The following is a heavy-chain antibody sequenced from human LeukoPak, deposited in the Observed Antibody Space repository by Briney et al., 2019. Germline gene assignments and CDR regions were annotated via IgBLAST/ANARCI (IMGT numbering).Heavy chain of an antibody. V-gene: IGHV4-59*01. Sequence: SETLSLTCTVSGGSISSYYWSWIRKPPGKGLEWIGYIYYSGSTNYNPSLKSRVTISVDASKNQFSLKLSSVTAADTAVYYCARGDKVYSSGWYGSRQAFDIWGQGTMVTVSS. CDR1: GGSISSYY. CDR3: ARGDKVYSSGWYGSRQAFDI. D-gene: IGHD6-19*01. CDR2: IYYSGST. J-gene: IGHJ3*02.